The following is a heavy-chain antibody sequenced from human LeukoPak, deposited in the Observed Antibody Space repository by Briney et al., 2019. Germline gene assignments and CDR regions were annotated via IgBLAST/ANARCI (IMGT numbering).Heavy chain of an antibody. D-gene: IGHD2/OR15-2a*01. Sequence: GGSLRPSCAASGFTVSSNYMSWVRQVPGKGLEWVSVIYTGGSTYYTDSVKGRFTVSRDNSKNTVYLQMNSLRAEDTAVYYCARDVQWPPTFPYWGQGTLVTVSS. J-gene: IGHJ4*02. CDR3: ARDVQWPPTFPY. CDR2: IYTGGST. V-gene: IGHV3-53*01. CDR1: GFTVSSNY.